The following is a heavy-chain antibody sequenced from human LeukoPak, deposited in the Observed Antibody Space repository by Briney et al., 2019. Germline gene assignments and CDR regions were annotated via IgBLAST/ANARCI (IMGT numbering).Heavy chain of an antibody. CDR1: GFSVSTTY. J-gene: IGHJ4*02. V-gene: IGHV3-66*01. Sequence: GGSLRLSCADSGFSVSTTYMSWVRQAPGKGLECVSIIYSGVTYYADSVKGRFIVSRDNSKNTLYLQMTNLRAEDTAVYYCARAPPSWYHFDYWGQGTLVTVSS. D-gene: IGHD6-13*01. CDR3: ARAPPSWYHFDY. CDR2: IYSGVT.